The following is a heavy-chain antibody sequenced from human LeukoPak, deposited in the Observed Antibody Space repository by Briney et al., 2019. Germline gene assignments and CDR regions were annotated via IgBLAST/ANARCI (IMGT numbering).Heavy chain of an antibody. D-gene: IGHD3-22*01. Sequence: GGALRLSCAASGFTFNIYSMNWVRQAPGGGLEWVSSIGSTSNFVFYADSVKGQFTISRDNAKNSLFLQMDSLRGEDTAVYYCARDLAYDSIGWGRGTLVTVSS. J-gene: IGHJ4*02. CDR2: IGSTSNFV. CDR3: ARDLAYDSIG. CDR1: GFTFNIYS. V-gene: IGHV3-21*01.